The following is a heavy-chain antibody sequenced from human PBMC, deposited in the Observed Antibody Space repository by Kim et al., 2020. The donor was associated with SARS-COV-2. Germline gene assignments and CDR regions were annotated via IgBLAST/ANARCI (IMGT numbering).Heavy chain of an antibody. V-gene: IGHV3-30*02. Sequence: DSGKSRFTISRDNSKNPLYLPMNSPRAEETAVYYCAKEAWFGEGWGPLDYWGQGTLVTVSS. CDR3: AKEAWFGEGWGPLDY. J-gene: IGHJ4*02. D-gene: IGHD3-10*01.